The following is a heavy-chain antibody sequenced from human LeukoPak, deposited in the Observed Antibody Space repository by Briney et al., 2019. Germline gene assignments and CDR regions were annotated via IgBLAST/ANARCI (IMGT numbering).Heavy chain of an antibody. CDR2: MNPNSGNT. J-gene: IGHJ4*02. CDR1: GYTFTSYD. V-gene: IGHV1-8*01. CDR3: ARGPESYCSGGSCPLNFDY. D-gene: IGHD2-15*01. Sequence: ASVKVSCKASGYTFTSYDISWVRQATGQGLEWMGWMNPNSGNTGYAQKFQGRVTMTRNNSISTAYMELSSLRSEDTAVYYCARGPESYCSGGSCPLNFDYWGQGTLVTVSS.